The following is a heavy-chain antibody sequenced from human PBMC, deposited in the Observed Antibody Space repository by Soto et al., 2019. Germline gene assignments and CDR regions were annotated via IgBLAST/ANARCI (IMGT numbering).Heavy chain of an antibody. CDR3: ARGPGYSYGYSVYYYYYGMDV. CDR1: GGSLSGVY. D-gene: IGHD5-18*01. V-gene: IGHV4-34*01. Sequence: NPSETLSLTCVVYGGSLSGVYWTWIRQPPGKGLEWIGEINHSGSTNYSPSLESRVTISLDTSNNQFSLKLSSVTAADTAVYYCARGPGYSYGYSVYYYYYGMDVWGQGTTVTVS. J-gene: IGHJ6*02. CDR2: INHSGST.